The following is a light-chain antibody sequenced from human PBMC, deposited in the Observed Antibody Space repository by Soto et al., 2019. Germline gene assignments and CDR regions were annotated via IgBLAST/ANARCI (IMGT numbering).Light chain of an antibody. CDR1: SSDVGSYNL. V-gene: IGLV2-23*02. J-gene: IGLJ3*02. CDR2: EVS. Sequence: QSALTQPASVSGSPGQSITISCTGTSSDVGSYNLVSWYQQHPGKAPKLLIFEVSKWPSGVSNRFSGYKSGNTASLTISGLQAEDEADYYCSSYSSYAVMREVFGGGTKLTVL. CDR3: SSYSSYAVMREV.